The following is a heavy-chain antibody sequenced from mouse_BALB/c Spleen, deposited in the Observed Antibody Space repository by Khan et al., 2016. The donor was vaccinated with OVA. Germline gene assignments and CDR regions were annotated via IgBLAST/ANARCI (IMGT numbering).Heavy chain of an antibody. V-gene: IGHV3-2*02. Sequence: VQLKESGPGLVNPSQSLSLTCTVTGYSITSDYAWNWIRQFPGNKLEWMGYISYSGSTTYNPSLKSRISITRDTSKNQFFLQLNSVTTEDTATYYCARDGSRYNYAMDYWGQGTSVTVSS. CDR2: ISYSGST. CDR3: ARDGSRYNYAMDY. J-gene: IGHJ4*01. CDR1: GYSITSDYA. D-gene: IGHD2-3*01.